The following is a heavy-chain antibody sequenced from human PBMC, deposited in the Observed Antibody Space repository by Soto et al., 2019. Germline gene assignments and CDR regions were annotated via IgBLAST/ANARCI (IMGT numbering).Heavy chain of an antibody. V-gene: IGHV4-59*08. CDR1: GGSISSYY. D-gene: IGHD4-17*01. J-gene: IGHJ4*02. CDR3: ARKSNADYANYFDY. CDR2: IYYSGST. Sequence: LSLTCTVSGGSISSYYWSWIRQPPGKGLEWIGNIYYSGSTNYNPSLKSRVTISVDTSKNQFSLKPSYVTAADTAVYYCARKSNADYANYFDYWGQGTMVTV.